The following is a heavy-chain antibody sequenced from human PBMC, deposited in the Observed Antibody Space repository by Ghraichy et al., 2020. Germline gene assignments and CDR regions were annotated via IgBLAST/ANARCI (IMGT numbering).Heavy chain of an antibody. CDR2: ITSSGKFI. CDR1: GFTLSDYS. CDR3: ARASAVVRFYYYAALDV. Sequence: GGSLRLSCAASGFTLSDYSINWVRQAPGKGLEWISYITSSGKFISYADSVRGRFTVSRDNARNALYLQMNSLRGEDTAVYYCARASAVVRFYYYAALDVWGQGTPVTVSS. J-gene: IGHJ6*02. D-gene: IGHD4-23*01. V-gene: IGHV3-48*01.